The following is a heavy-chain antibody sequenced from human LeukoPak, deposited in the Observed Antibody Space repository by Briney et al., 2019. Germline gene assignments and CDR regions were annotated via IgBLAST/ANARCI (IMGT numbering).Heavy chain of an antibody. CDR2: IKEDGSDK. CDR1: GFTFSSYW. V-gene: IGHV3-7*01. J-gene: IGHJ3*01. Sequence: GGSLRLSCAASGFTFSSYWMSWVRQAPGKGLEWVANIKEDGSDKYYVDSVKGRFTISRDNAKNSLYLQMNSLRAEDTAVYFCARFYYEGSDFYSNDLDVWGQGTMVTVSS. CDR3: ARFYYEGSDFYSNDLDV. D-gene: IGHD3-22*01.